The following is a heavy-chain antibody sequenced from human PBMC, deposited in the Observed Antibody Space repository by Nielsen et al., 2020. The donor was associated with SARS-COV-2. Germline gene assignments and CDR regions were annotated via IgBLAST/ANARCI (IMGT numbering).Heavy chain of an antibody. Sequence: WVRQAPGQGLEWMGVINPSGGSTSCAQKFQGRVTMTRDTSTSTVYMELSSLRSEDTAVYYCARPYCSSTSCYGRGWFDPWGQGTLVTVSS. V-gene: IGHV1-46*01. CDR3: ARPYCSSTSCYGRGWFDP. D-gene: IGHD2-2*01. CDR2: INPSGGST. J-gene: IGHJ5*02.